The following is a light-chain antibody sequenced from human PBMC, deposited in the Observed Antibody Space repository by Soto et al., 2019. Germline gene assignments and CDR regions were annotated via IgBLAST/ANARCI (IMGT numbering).Light chain of an antibody. CDR3: QQYVSSPT. Sequence: EIVLTQSPGTLSLSPGERATLSCRASQSVSSTYVAWYLQKPGQPPSLLIHGASSRAAGIPDRFSGSGSGTDFTLTISRLEPEDFAFYYCQQYVSSPTFGQGTKVEIK. CDR1: QSVSSTY. V-gene: IGKV3-20*01. J-gene: IGKJ1*01. CDR2: GAS.